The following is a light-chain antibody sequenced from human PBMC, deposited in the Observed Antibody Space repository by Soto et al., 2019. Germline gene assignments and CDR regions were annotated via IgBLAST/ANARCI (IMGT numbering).Light chain of an antibody. CDR3: QQSQNIPYT. J-gene: IGKJ2*01. CDR1: QSITGS. CDR2: AAS. Sequence: DIQMTQSPSSLSASVGDRVMITCRASQSITGSLNWYQQKPGKAPNLLIYAASNTQSGVPSRFSGSGSGTDFTLTISSLQPEDFATYFCQQSQNIPYTFGQGTKLEIK. V-gene: IGKV1-39*01.